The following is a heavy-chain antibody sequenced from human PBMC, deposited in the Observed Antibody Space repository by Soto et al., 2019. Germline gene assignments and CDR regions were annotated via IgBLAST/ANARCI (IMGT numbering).Heavy chain of an antibody. J-gene: IGHJ4*02. CDR2: IFSKDEK. D-gene: IGHD3-22*01. CDR3: ARIPSGYYSDLYYFDY. CDR1: GFSLSNARMG. Sequence: QVTLKESGPVLVKPTETLTLTCTVSGFSLSNARMGVSWIRQPPGKALEWLAHIFSKDEKSYSTSLKSRLTTSKDTSKSQVVLTMTNMDPVDTATYYCARIPSGYYSDLYYFDYWGQGTLVTVSS. V-gene: IGHV2-26*01.